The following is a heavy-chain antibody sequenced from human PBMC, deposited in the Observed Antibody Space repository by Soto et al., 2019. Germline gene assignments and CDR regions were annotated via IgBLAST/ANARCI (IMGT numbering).Heavy chain of an antibody. J-gene: IGHJ4*02. CDR1: GFTFDDYA. Sequence: EVQLVESGGGLVQPGRSLRLSCAASGFTFDDYAMHWVRQAPGKGLEWVSGISWNSGSIGYADSVKGRVTISRDNAKNSLYLQMNSLRAEDTALYYCAKGYYGSGSYIDYWGQGTLVTVSS. V-gene: IGHV3-9*01. D-gene: IGHD3-10*01. CDR2: ISWNSGSI. CDR3: AKGYYGSGSYIDY.